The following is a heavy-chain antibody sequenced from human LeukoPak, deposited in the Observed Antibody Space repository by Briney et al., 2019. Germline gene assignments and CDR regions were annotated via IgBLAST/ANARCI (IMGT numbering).Heavy chain of an antibody. CDR3: ARGGCYQHY. J-gene: IGHJ4*02. Sequence: PGGSLRLSCDASVFTFSSNLMSLVRQAPGKGLEWVAKINEGGSEKYYVDSVKGRFTISRDNAKNSLYLEMNSLRAEDTAVYYCARGGCYQHYWGRGTLVPVSS. CDR2: INEGGSEK. D-gene: IGHD1-26*01. V-gene: IGHV3-7*01. CDR1: VFTFSSNL.